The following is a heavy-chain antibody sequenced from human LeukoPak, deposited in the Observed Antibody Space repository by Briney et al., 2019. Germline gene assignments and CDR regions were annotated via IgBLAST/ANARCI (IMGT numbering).Heavy chain of an antibody. D-gene: IGHD3-10*01. CDR2: SRSKTNRYTT. CDR3: ARTYYYGSGSLHYFDY. CDR1: GFTFSDHY. J-gene: IGHJ4*02. Sequence: GGSLRLSCAASGFTFSDHYLDWVRQAPGKGLEWVGRSRSKTNRYTTQYAASVKGRFTISRDDSKNSLYLQMNSLKTEDTAVYYCARTYYYGSGSLHYFDYWGQGTLVTVSS. V-gene: IGHV3-72*01.